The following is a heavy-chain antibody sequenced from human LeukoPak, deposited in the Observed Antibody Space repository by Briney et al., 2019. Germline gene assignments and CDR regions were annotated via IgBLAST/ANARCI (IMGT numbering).Heavy chain of an antibody. J-gene: IGHJ5*02. V-gene: IGHV3-66*01. D-gene: IGHD3-9*01. Sequence: GGSLRLSCAVSGFTVSDNYMTWVRQAPGKGLDWVSIIYSGGNTYYADSVKGRFIISRDNSKNTLYMQMNSLRGDDTAVYYCAKATPYYDTLTGYSTPYNWFDPWGQGTLVTVSS. CDR1: GFTVSDNY. CDR3: AKATPYYDTLTGYSTPYNWFDP. CDR2: IYSGGNT.